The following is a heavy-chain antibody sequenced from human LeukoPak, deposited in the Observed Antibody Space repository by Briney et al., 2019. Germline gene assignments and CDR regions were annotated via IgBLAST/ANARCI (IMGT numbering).Heavy chain of an antibody. J-gene: IGHJ4*02. Sequence: GGSLRLSCAASGFTVSSNYMSWVRQAPGKGLEWVSVIYSGGSTYCADSVKGRFTISRDNSKNTLYLQMNSLRAEDTAAYYCARTAVGYSYGFGVLYFDYWGQGTLVTVSS. CDR3: ARTAVGYSYGFGVLYFDY. CDR1: GFTVSSNY. CDR2: IYSGGST. V-gene: IGHV3-66*01. D-gene: IGHD5-18*01.